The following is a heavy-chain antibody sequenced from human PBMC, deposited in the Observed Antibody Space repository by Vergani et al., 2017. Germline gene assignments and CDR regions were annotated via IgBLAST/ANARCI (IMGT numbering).Heavy chain of an antibody. CDR2: ISGSGGST. CDR1: GFTFSSYG. CDR3: AKVDPTGDAFDI. J-gene: IGHJ3*02. V-gene: IGHV3-23*04. Sequence: VQLVESGGGVVQPGRSLRLSCAASGFTFSSYGMHWVRQAPGKGLEWVSAISGSGGSTYYADSVKGRFTISRDNSKNTLYLQMNSLRAEDTAVYYCAKVDPTGDAFDIWGQGTMVTVSS.